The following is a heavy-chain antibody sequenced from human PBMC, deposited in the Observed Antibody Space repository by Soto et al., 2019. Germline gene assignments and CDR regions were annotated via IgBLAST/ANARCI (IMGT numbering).Heavy chain of an antibody. CDR3: AREQYNWKL. J-gene: IGHJ4*02. CDR2: VYHTGNT. V-gene: IGHV4-59*01. CDR1: GVSITSYY. Sequence: LSLTCSVSGVSITSYYWTWIRHSPGKGLEWIGYVYHTGNTYYNPSLKSRVTISLDTSKNQVSLRLRSVTAADTAVYYCAREQYNWKLWGQGTLVTVSS. D-gene: IGHD1-20*01.